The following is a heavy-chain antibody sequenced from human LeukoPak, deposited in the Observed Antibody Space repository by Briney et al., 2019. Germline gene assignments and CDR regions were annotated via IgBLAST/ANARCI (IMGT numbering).Heavy chain of an antibody. J-gene: IGHJ4*02. D-gene: IGHD3-16*02. CDR3: ARSPYVWGSYRYISFFDY. CDR1: GGSISSGGYY. Sequence: TLSLTCTVSGGSISSGGYYWSWIRQHPGKGLEWIGYIYYSGSTYYNPSLKSRVTISVDTSKNQFSLKLSSVTAADTAVYYCARSPYVWGSYRYISFFDYWGQGTLVTVSS. V-gene: IGHV4-31*03. CDR2: IYYSGST.